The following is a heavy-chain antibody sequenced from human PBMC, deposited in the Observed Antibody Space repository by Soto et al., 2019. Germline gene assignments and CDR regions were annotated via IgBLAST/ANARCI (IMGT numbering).Heavy chain of an antibody. J-gene: IGHJ1*01. V-gene: IGHV4-34*02. CDR3: ARGAGGFQY. CDR1: GESFRGYY. CDR2: CNHSGST. Sequence: QVQLQQWGAGLLKPSETLSLSCAVYGESFRGYYWSWIRQSPGKGLEWIGECNHSGSTSYNPSLKRRVAISVDTSKNQFSLTLNSLTAADTAVYYCARGAGGFQYWGQGTLVIVSS.